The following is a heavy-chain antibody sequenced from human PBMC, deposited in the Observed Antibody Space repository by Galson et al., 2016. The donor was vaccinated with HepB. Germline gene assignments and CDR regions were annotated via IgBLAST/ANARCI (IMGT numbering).Heavy chain of an antibody. CDR3: ARAVMLGRGMDV. D-gene: IGHD3-10*01. Sequence: CAISGDSVSNDAAAWVWIRQSPSRGVEWLGRTFYRSTWENHYAGSVKNRITISPDTSRHQFSLNLKSVTPEDTAVYFCARAVMLGRGMDVWGQGTTVTVSS. CDR1: GDSVSNDAAA. J-gene: IGHJ6*02. V-gene: IGHV6-1*01. CDR2: TFYRSTWEN.